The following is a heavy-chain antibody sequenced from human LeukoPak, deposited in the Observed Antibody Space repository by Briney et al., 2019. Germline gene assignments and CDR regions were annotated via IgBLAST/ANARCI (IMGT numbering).Heavy chain of an antibody. Sequence: GASVKVSCKASGYTLTSYDINWVRQATGQGLEWTGWMNPNSCNTGYAQKFQGRVTMTRNTSISTAYMELSSLRSEDTAVYYCARDGPIVVVPAASNFDYWGQGTLVTVSS. D-gene: IGHD2-2*01. CDR1: GYTLTSYD. J-gene: IGHJ4*02. CDR2: MNPNSCNT. CDR3: ARDGPIVVVPAASNFDY. V-gene: IGHV1-8*01.